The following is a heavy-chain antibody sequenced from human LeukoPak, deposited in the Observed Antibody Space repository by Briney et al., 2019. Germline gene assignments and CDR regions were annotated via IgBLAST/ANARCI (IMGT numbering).Heavy chain of an antibody. CDR2: IYYSGST. J-gene: IGHJ3*02. CDR1: GGSISSYY. Sequence: PETLSLTCTVSGGSISSYYWSWIRQPPGKGLEWIGYIYYSGSTNYNPSLKSRVTISVDTSKNQFSLKLSSVTAADTAVYYCARDTNDAFDIWGQGTMVTVSS. D-gene: IGHD1-1*01. CDR3: ARDTNDAFDI. V-gene: IGHV4-59*01.